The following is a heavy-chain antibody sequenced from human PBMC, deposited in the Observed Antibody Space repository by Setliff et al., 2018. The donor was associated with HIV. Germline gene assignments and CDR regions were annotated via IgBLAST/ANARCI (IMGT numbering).Heavy chain of an antibody. Sequence: PSETLSLTCTVSGGSISSGNYYWSWIRQPAGKGLEWIGRIYTTGSTNYNPSPKSRVSISLDTSKNHFSLRLSSVTAADTAVYYCARHRDPPGSSWIFYYYYMDLWGGGTTVTSP. J-gene: IGHJ6*03. CDR3: ARHRDPPGSSWIFYYYYMDL. CDR2: IYTTGST. CDR1: GGSISSGNYY. D-gene: IGHD6-13*01. V-gene: IGHV4-61*02.